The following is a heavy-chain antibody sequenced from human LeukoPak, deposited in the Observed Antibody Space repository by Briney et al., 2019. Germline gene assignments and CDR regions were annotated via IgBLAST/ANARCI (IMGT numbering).Heavy chain of an antibody. J-gene: IGHJ6*02. CDR3: ARMATSTYGMDV. CDR2: IYYSGST. V-gene: IGHV4-39*01. D-gene: IGHD5-12*01. CDR1: GGSISSSSYY. Sequence: QPSKTLSLTCTVSGGSISSSSYYWGWIRQPPGKGLEWIGSIYYSGSTYYNPSLKSRVTISVDTSKNQFSLKLSSVTAADTAVYYCARMATSTYGMDVWGQGTTVTVSS.